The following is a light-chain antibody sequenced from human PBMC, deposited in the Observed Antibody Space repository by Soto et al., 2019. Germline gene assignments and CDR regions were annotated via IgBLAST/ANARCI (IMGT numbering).Light chain of an antibody. CDR3: QQSYSTLMYT. Sequence: DIQMTQSPSSLSASVGDRVTITCRASQSISSYLNWYQQKPGKAPKLLIYAASSLQSGVPSRFSGSGSGTDFTLTISSLQPEDFATYYCQQSYSTLMYTFGQGTKLAIK. CDR2: AAS. CDR1: QSISSY. J-gene: IGKJ2*01. V-gene: IGKV1-39*01.